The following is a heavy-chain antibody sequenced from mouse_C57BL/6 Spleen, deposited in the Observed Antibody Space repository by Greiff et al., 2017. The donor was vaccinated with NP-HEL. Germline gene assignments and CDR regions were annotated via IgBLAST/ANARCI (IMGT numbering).Heavy chain of an antibody. J-gene: IGHJ3*01. D-gene: IGHD2-3*01. CDR2: INPNNGGT. CDR3: ARSGDGFD. Sequence: EVQLQQSGPELVKSGASVKISCKASGYTFTDYYMNWVKQSHGKSLEWIGDINPNNGGTSYNQKFKGKATLTVDKSSSTAYMELRSLTSEDSAVYYCARSGDGFDLGQGTLFTVSA. V-gene: IGHV1-26*01. CDR1: GYTFTDYY.